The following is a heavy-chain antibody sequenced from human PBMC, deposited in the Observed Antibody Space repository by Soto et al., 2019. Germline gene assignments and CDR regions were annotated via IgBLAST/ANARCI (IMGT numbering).Heavy chain of an antibody. CDR2: ISGSGGST. CDR3: AKDPYLGYCSGGSCYLDY. V-gene: IGHV3-23*01. D-gene: IGHD2-15*01. CDR1: GFTFSSYA. Sequence: GGSLRLSCAASGFTFSSYAMSWVRQAPGKGLEWVSAISGSGGSTYYADSVKGRFTISRDNSKNALYLQMNSLRAEDTAVYYCAKDPYLGYCSGGSCYLDYWGQGTLVTVSS. J-gene: IGHJ4*02.